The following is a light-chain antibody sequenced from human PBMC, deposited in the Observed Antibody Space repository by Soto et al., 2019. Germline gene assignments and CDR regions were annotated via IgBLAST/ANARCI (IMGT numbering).Light chain of an antibody. CDR3: HQSNDWPYS. J-gene: IGKJ2*03. CDR1: QSVRSK. V-gene: IGKV3-15*01. Sequence: EIVMTQSPATLSVSPGERATLSCRARQSVRSKLAWYQKKPGQAPRLLIHGAYTRATGIAARFSGSGSGTEFTLTITILQSEGFAVYYCHQSNDWPYSFGQGTKVEIK. CDR2: GAY.